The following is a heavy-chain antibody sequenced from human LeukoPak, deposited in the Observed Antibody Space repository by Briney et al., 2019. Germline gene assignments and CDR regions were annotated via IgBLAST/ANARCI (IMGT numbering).Heavy chain of an antibody. D-gene: IGHD3-10*01. CDR2: IYTSGST. CDR1: GGSISSGSYY. Sequence: SETLSLTCTVSGGSISSGSYYWNWIRQPAGKGLEWIGRIYTSGSTNYNPSLKSRVTISVDTSKNQFSLKLSSVTAADTAVYYCILNHIGDDAFDIWGQGTMVTVPS. CDR3: ILNHIGDDAFDI. J-gene: IGHJ3*02. V-gene: IGHV4-61*02.